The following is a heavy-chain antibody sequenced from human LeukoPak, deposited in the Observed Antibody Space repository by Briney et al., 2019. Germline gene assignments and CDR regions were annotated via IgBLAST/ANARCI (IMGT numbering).Heavy chain of an antibody. V-gene: IGHV3-9*01. D-gene: IGHD3-10*01. CDR3: ARDSYGSGSYYRIDY. CDR2: ISWNSGSI. Sequence: GGSLRLSCAASGFTFDDYAVHWVRQAPGKGLEWVSGISWNSGSIGYADSVKGRFTISRDNAKNSLYLQMNSLRAEDTAVYYCARDSYGSGSYYRIDYWGQGTLVTVSS. J-gene: IGHJ4*02. CDR1: GFTFDDYA.